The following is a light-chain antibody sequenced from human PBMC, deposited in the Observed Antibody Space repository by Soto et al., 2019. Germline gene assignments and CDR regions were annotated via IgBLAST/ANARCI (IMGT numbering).Light chain of an antibody. CDR3: CSDAGTYTFV. Sequence: QSVLTKPRSVSLSPGQSVTISCTGTSGDVGGSNHVSWYQHHPGQAPKFLIYDVTKRPSGVPDRFSGSKSGNTASLTISGLQAEDEADYYCCSDAGTYTFVFGTGTKVTVL. J-gene: IGLJ1*01. CDR1: SGDVGGSNH. V-gene: IGLV2-11*01. CDR2: DVT.